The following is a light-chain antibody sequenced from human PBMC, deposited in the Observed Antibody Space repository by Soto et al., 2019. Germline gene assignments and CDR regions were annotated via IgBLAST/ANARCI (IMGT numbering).Light chain of an antibody. V-gene: IGLV2-14*03. J-gene: IGLJ1*01. CDR3: SAYTVRRTYV. Sequence: QSALTQPASVSGAPGQSITISCTGTSSDVGAYNFVSWHQQHAGKAPKLMNYNIYHRPSRISYRFSASKSGTAASLIISWLQGEDAAYYYCSAYTVRRTYVFGTGTKVTVL. CDR1: SSDVGAYNF. CDR2: NIY.